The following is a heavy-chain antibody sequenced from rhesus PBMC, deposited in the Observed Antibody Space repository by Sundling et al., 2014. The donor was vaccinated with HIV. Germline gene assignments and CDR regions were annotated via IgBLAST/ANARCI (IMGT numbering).Heavy chain of an antibody. CDR3: ARDEVTMFGLVINRGLDS. V-gene: IGHV4-127*01. J-gene: IGHJ6*01. Sequence: QVQLQESGPRLVKPSETLSLTCAVSGGSISSGYGWSWIRQPPGKGLEWIGSIYSSGSNFLNPSLKSRVTLSVDRSKNQFSLKLTSVTAADTAVYYCARDEVTMFGLVINRGLDSWGQGVVVTVSS. CDR1: GGSISSGYG. CDR2: IYSSGSN. D-gene: IGHD3-3*01.